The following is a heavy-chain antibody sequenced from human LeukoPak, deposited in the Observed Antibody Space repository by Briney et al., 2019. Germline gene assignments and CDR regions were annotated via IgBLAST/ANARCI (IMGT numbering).Heavy chain of an antibody. CDR3: ARAGGFINY. D-gene: IGHD5-12*01. CDR2: INPNSGGP. CDR1: GYTFTGYY. Sequence: ASVKVSCKASGYTFTGYYIHWVRQTPGQGLEWMGWINPNSGGPNYAQNFQGRVTMTRDTSISTAYMELSRLRSDDTAVYYCARAGGFINYWGQGTLVTVSS. J-gene: IGHJ4*02. V-gene: IGHV1-2*02.